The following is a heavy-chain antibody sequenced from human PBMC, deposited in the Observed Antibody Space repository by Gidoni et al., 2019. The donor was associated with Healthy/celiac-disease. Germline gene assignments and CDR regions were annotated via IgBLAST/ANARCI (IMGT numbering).Heavy chain of an antibody. J-gene: IGHJ4*02. V-gene: IGHV3-9*01. D-gene: IGHD5-18*01. CDR3: AKARVDTAMETGFDY. CDR1: TFDDYA. CDR2: ISWNSGSI. Sequence: TFDDYAMHWVRQAPGKGLEWVSGISWNSGSIGYADSVKGRFTISRDNAKNSLYLQMNSLRAEDTALYYCAKARVDTAMETGFDYWGQGTLVTVSS.